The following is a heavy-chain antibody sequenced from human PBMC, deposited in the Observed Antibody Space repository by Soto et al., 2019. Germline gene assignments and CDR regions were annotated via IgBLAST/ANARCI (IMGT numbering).Heavy chain of an antibody. Sequence: QVQLIQSGAEVKMPGASVKVSCKTSGYTFTRYGISWVRQAPGQGLEWMGWISTYNGDTNYVQRLQGRVTVTTDKTTSTAYMDLRSLSSDDSTVYYCAAVLIAPSSGSPINFDSWVQGTLVNVSS. V-gene: IGHV1-18*01. CDR1: GYTFTRYG. CDR2: ISTYNGDT. D-gene: IGHD6-19*01. CDR3: AAVLIAPSSGSPINFDS. J-gene: IGHJ4*02.